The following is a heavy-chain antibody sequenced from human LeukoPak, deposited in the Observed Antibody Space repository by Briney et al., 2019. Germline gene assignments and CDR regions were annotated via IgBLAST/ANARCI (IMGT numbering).Heavy chain of an antibody. Sequence: SETLSLTCSVSDGSISSSNWWSWVRQPPGKGLEWIGEIHHSGSTNYNPSLKGRVTMSADKSKNQFSLKLSSVTAADTAVYYCARPHNYGDYEYYFDYWGQGTLVTVSS. CDR1: DGSISSSNW. D-gene: IGHD4-17*01. J-gene: IGHJ4*02. CDR3: ARPHNYGDYEYYFDY. CDR2: IHHSGST. V-gene: IGHV4-4*02.